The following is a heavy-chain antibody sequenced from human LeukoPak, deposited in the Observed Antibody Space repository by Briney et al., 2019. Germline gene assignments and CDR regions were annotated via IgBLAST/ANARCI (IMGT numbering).Heavy chain of an antibody. J-gene: IGHJ4*02. CDR3: ARPVWEYYDILTGYCYFDY. Sequence: GGSLRLSCAASGFTFSSYAMHWVRQAPGKGLEWVAVISYDGSNKYYADSVKGRFTISRDNSKNTLYLQMNSLRAEDTAVYYCARPVWEYYDILTGYCYFDYWGQGTLATVSS. V-gene: IGHV3-30-3*01. D-gene: IGHD3-9*01. CDR1: GFTFSSYA. CDR2: ISYDGSNK.